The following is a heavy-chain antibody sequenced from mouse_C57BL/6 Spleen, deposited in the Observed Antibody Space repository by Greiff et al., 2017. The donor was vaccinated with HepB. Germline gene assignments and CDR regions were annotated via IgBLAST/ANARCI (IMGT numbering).Heavy chain of an antibody. CDR3: ARPYYRYWYFDV. Sequence: DVMLVESGGGLVQPGGSLSLSCAASGFTFTDYYMSWVRQPPGKALEWLGFLRNKANGYTTEYSASVKGRFTISRDNSQSILYLQMNALRAEDSATYYCARPYYRYWYFDVWGTGTTVTVSS. J-gene: IGHJ1*03. CDR1: GFTFTDYY. D-gene: IGHD1-1*02. CDR2: LRNKANGYTT. V-gene: IGHV7-3*01.